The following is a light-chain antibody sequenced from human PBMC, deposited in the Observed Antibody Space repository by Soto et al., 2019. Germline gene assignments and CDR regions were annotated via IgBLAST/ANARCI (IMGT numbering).Light chain of an antibody. CDR1: QSVSSSN. J-gene: IGKJ2*01. Sequence: EIVVTQSPGTLSLSPGERATLSCRASQSVSSSNLAWYQQKPGQAPRLLIYGASSRATGIPDRFSGSGSGTDFTLTISRLEPEDFAVYYCQQYGRSPYTFGQGTKLEIK. CDR3: QQYGRSPYT. CDR2: GAS. V-gene: IGKV3-20*01.